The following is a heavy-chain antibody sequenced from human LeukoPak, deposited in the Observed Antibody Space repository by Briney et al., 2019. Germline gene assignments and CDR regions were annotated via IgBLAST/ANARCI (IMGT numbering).Heavy chain of an antibody. CDR2: IDWDEDK. J-gene: IGHJ6*02. V-gene: IGHV2-70*01. Sequence: SGPTLLHPTQTHTLTCTFSGFSLSTSGMCVSWIRQPPEKALEWLPLIDWDEDKYYSTSLKTRLTISKDTSKNQVVLTMTNMDPVDTATYYCARIRVSIAAAGTEAYYYYYGMDVWGQGTTVTVSS. CDR1: GFSLSTSGMC. CDR3: ARIRVSIAAAGTEAYYYYYGMDV. D-gene: IGHD6-13*01.